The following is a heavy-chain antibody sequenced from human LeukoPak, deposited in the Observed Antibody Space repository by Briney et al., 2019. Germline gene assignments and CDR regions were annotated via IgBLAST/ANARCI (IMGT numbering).Heavy chain of an antibody. CDR2: ISSDGINT. J-gene: IGHJ4*02. CDR3: ARAVRYFDYLLGPPDY. CDR1: GFSFSTYW. Sequence: GGSLRLSCAASGFSFSTYWMHWVRQAPGKGLVWVSRISSDGINTNYADSVKGRFTISRDNAKNTLYLQMNSLRPEDTAVYYCARAVRYFDYLLGPPDYWGQGTLVTVSS. D-gene: IGHD3-9*01. V-gene: IGHV3-74*01.